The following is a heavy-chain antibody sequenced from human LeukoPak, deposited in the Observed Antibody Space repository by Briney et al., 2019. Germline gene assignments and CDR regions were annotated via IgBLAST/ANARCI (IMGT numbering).Heavy chain of an antibody. CDR1: GGPISSYY. V-gene: IGHV4-59*13. D-gene: IGHD3-10*01. CDR2: IYYSGST. Sequence: SETLSLTCTVSGGPISSYYWSWIRQPPGKGLEWIGYIYYSGSTNYNPSLKSRVTISVDTSKNQFSLKLSSVTAADTAVYYCARVSGGSYYFDYWGQGTLVTVSS. J-gene: IGHJ4*02. CDR3: ARVSGGSYYFDY.